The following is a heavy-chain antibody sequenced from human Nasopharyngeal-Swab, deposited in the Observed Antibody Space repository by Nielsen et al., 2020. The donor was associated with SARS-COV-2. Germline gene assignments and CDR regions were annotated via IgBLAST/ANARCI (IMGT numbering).Heavy chain of an antibody. CDR2: ISYDGTIQ. CDR1: GFTFSSYG. Sequence: GESLKISCAASGFTFSSYGMHWVRQAPGKGLQWMAFISYDGTIQYYADSVKGRFTISRDNSKNTLYLQMNSLRPEDTAVHYCARGAVAGRNAFDIWGQGTLVTVSS. V-gene: IGHV3-30*19. D-gene: IGHD6-19*01. J-gene: IGHJ3*02. CDR3: ARGAVAGRNAFDI.